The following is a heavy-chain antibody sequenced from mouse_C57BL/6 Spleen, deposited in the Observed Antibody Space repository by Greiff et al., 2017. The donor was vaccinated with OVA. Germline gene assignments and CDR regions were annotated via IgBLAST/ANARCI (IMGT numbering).Heavy chain of an antibody. D-gene: IGHD4-1*01. CDR3: ARPNWSLYAMDY. Sequence: EVKVVESGGGLVKPGGSLKLSCVASGFTFSSYAMSWVRQTPEKRLEWVATISDGGSYTYYPDNVKGRFTISRDNAKNNLYLQMSHLKSEDTAMYYCARPNWSLYAMDYWGQGTSVTVSS. J-gene: IGHJ4*01. CDR2: ISDGGSYT. V-gene: IGHV5-4*03. CDR1: GFTFSSYA.